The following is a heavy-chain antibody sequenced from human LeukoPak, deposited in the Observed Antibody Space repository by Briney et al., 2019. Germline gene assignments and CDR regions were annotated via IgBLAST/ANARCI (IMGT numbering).Heavy chain of an antibody. D-gene: IGHD3-16*01. CDR1: GFPFSSYA. V-gene: IGHV3-23*01. J-gene: IGHJ4*02. CDR2: VSGSGDTT. Sequence: GESLRLSCAASGFPFSSYAMSWVRQPPGKGLEWVSGVSGSGDTTYYADSVKGRFTISRDNSKNTLYLQMDSLRAEDAAVYYCAKSDYYDESGHPSSFEYWGQGTLATVSS. CDR3: AKSDYYDESGHPSSFEY.